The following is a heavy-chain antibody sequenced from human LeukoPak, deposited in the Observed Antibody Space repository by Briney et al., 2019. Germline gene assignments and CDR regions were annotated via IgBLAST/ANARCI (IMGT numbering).Heavy chain of an antibody. CDR2: IWYDGSNK. Sequence: GGSLRLSCAASGFTFSSYAMHWVRQAPGKGLEWVAVIWYDGSNKFYADSVKGRFTISRDNSKNTVLLQMNSLRAEDTAVYYCARDRVYCSSTSCYEYFDYWGQGTLVTVSS. CDR1: GFTFSSYA. CDR3: ARDRVYCSSTSCYEYFDY. V-gene: IGHV3-33*01. D-gene: IGHD2-2*01. J-gene: IGHJ4*02.